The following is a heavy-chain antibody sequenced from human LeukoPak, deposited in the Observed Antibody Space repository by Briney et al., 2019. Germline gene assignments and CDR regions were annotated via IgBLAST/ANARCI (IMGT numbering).Heavy chain of an antibody. V-gene: IGHV4-4*09. CDR1: GSISGYY. J-gene: IGHJ3*02. CDR3: ARQKCTSTSCLTKNAFDI. Sequence: SETLSLTCTVSGSISGYYWSWIRQPPGKGLEWIGYIYTSGSTNYNPSLKSRVTISVDTSNNQFSLDLSSMTAADTAVYYCARQKCTSTSCLTKNAFDIWGQGTMVTVSS. CDR2: IYTSGST. D-gene: IGHD2-2*01.